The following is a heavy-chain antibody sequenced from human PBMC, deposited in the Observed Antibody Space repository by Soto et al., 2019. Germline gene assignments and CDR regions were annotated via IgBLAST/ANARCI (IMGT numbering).Heavy chain of an antibody. D-gene: IGHD3-16*02. CDR1: GASISSYY. Sequence: SETLSLTCTVSGASISSYYWSWIRQPPGKGLEWIGYIYYSGSTNYNPSLKSRVTISVDTSKTQFSLKLSSVTAADTAVYYCARHMITFGGVIGPLRYWGQGTLVTVSS. CDR2: IYYSGST. J-gene: IGHJ4*02. V-gene: IGHV4-59*08. CDR3: ARHMITFGGVIGPLRY.